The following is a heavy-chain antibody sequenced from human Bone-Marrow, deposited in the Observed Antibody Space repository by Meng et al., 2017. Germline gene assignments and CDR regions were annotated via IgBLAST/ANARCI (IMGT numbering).Heavy chain of an antibody. D-gene: IGHD3-10*01. CDR2: INHSGST. CDR3: AGGGLWFANWFDP. V-gene: IGHV4-34*01. J-gene: IGHJ5*02. CDR1: GGSFSGYY. Sequence: SQTLSLTCAVYGGSFSGYYWSWIRQPPGKGLEWIGEINHSGSTNYNPSLKSRVTISVDTSKNQFSLKLSSVTAAETAVYYCAGGGLWFANWFDPWGQGTLVTVSS.